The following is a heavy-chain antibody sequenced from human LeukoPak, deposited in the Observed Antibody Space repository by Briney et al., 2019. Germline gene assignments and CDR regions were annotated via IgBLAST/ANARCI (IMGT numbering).Heavy chain of an antibody. CDR2: TSADGTTT. V-gene: IGHV3-74*01. Sequence: PGGSLRLSCAASGFMFSSYWIHWVRQGPGKGLLWVSLTSADGTTTTYADSVNGRFTVSRDNAKNTLYLQMNSLRAEDAAVYYCARGLAGAYRIMDVWGQGTTVTVS. CDR3: ARGLAGAYRIMDV. J-gene: IGHJ6*02. CDR1: GFMFSSYW. D-gene: IGHD6-19*01.